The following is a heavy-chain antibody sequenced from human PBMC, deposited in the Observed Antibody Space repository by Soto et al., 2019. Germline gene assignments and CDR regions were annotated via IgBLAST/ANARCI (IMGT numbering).Heavy chain of an antibody. CDR2: ISHSGSV. CDR3: ARSFGWYAIDY. CDR1: GGSINSNYF. Sequence: QVLLQESGPGLVQPSGTLSLSCAVSGGSINSNYFWGWVRQPPGKGLEWVGDISHSGSVNYNPSLKSRVTISIDKSNNQFSLKLNSVTAADTAVYYCARSFGWYAIDYWCQGTLVIVSS. J-gene: IGHJ4*02. D-gene: IGHD6-19*01. V-gene: IGHV4-4*02.